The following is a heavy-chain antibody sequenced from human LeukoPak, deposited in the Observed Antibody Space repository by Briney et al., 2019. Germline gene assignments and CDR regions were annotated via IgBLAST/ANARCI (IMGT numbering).Heavy chain of an antibody. J-gene: IGHJ5*02. Sequence: GGSLRLSCAASGFTFSSYGMHWVRQAPGKGLVWVAVIWYDGSNKYYADSVKGRFTISRDNSKNTLYLQMNSLRAEDTAVYYCARDVSHGDYAWFDPWGQGTLVTVSS. D-gene: IGHD4-17*01. CDR2: IWYDGSNK. CDR1: GFTFSSYG. CDR3: ARDVSHGDYAWFDP. V-gene: IGHV3-33*01.